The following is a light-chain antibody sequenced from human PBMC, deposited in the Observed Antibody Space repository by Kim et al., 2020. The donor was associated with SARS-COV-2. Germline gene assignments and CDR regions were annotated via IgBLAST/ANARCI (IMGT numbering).Light chain of an antibody. CDR3: CSYAGSYKVV. J-gene: IGLJ2*01. CDR1: SSDVGGYNY. CDR2: DVS. V-gene: IGLV2-11*01. Sequence: LTQPRSVSGSPGQSVTISCTGTSSDVGGYNYVSWYQQHPGKAPKLMIYDVSKRPSGVPDRFSGSKSGNTASLTISGLQAEDEADYYCCSYAGSYKVVFGGGTQLTVL.